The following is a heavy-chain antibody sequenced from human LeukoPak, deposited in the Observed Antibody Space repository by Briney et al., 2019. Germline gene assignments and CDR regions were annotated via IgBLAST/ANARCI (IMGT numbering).Heavy chain of an antibody. CDR3: ARDARGPDCTSTSCYPDY. J-gene: IGHJ4*02. CDR2: ISAYNAKT. Sequence: ASVRVSCKASGYTFTSYGFSWVRQAPGQGLEWMGWISAYNAKTRYAQKLQGRVTLTTDTSTNTAYMELRSLTSDDTAVYYCARDARGPDCTSTSCYPDYWGQGTLVTVSS. V-gene: IGHV1-18*01. CDR1: GYTFTSYG. D-gene: IGHD2-2*01.